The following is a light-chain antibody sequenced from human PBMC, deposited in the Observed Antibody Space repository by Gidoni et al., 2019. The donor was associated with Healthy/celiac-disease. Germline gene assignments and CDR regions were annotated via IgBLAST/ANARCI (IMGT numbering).Light chain of an antibody. CDR1: QDISTY. CDR3: QQYDNLPALT. CDR2: DAS. J-gene: IGKJ4*01. Sequence: DIQMTQSQSSLSASVGDRVTIPFQATQDISTYLNWYQKKPGKAPKLLIYDASNLETGFPSRFSGSGSGTDFTFTISSLQPEDIATYYCQQYDNLPALTFGGGTKVEIK. V-gene: IGKV1-33*01.